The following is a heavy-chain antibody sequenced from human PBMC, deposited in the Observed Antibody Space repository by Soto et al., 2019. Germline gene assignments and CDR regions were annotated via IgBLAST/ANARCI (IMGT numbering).Heavy chain of an antibody. Sequence: QVQLVESGGGVVQPGRSLRLSCAASGFTFSSYGMHWVRQAPGKGLEWVAVISYDGSNKYYADSVKGRFTISRDNSKNTLYLQMNSLRAGETAVDYCAKERPPPRIAVAGTVDYWGQGTLVTVSS. CDR2: ISYDGSNK. J-gene: IGHJ4*02. V-gene: IGHV3-30*18. D-gene: IGHD6-19*01. CDR3: AKERPPPRIAVAGTVDY. CDR1: GFTFSSYG.